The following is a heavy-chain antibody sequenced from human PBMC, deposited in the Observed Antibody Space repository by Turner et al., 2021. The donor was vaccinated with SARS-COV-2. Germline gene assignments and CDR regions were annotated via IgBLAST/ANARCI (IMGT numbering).Heavy chain of an antibody. Sequence: QLQLQESGPGLVKPSETLSLTRTVSGGSISSSSYYWGWIRQPPGKGLEWVGSIYYSGSTYYNPSLKSRVTISVDTSKNQFSLKVSSVTAADTAVYYCAGEVVVLTTTHYGMDVWGQGTTVTVSS. V-gene: IGHV4-39*01. CDR3: AGEVVVLTTTHYGMDV. D-gene: IGHD1-26*01. CDR1: GGSISSSSYY. CDR2: IYYSGST. J-gene: IGHJ6*02.